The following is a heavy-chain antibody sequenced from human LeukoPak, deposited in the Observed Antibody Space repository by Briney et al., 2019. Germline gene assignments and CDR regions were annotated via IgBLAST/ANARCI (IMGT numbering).Heavy chain of an antibody. CDR1: GGTFSSYA. CDR3: ARVNGGYSYGDFDY. Sequence: SVKVSCKASGGTFSSYAISWVRQAPGQGLEWMGRIIPILGIANYAQKFQGRVTITADKSTSTAYMELSSLRSEDTAVYYCARVNGGYSYGDFDYWGQGTLVTVSS. D-gene: IGHD5-18*01. V-gene: IGHV1-69*04. CDR2: IIPILGIA. J-gene: IGHJ4*02.